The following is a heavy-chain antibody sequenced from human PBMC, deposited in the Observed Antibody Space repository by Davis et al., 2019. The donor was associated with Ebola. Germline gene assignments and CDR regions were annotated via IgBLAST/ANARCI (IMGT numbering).Heavy chain of an antibody. J-gene: IGHJ4*02. CDR3: ARQHDPSTPAPGF. CDR2: IDSDGSST. CDR1: GFTLSNYW. V-gene: IGHV3-74*01. D-gene: IGHD5/OR15-5a*01. Sequence: GESLKISCAASGFTLSNYWMHWVRQAPGKGLVWVSRIDSDGSSTNYADSVKGRFTISRDNAKNTLFLQMNSLRAEDTAVYYCARQHDPSTPAPGFWGQGTLVTVSS.